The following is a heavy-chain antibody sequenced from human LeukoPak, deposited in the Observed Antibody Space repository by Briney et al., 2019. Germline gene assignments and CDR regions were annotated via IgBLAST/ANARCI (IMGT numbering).Heavy chain of an antibody. D-gene: IGHD6-19*01. CDR1: GYTFTGYY. V-gene: IGHV1-2*02. CDR2: INPNSGGT. Sequence: ASVKVSCKASGYTFTGYYMHWVRQAPGQGLEWMGWINPNSGGTNYAQKFQGRVTMTRDTSISTAYMELSRLRSDDTAVYYCARDLAAGTFYWFDPWGQGTLVTVSS. CDR3: ARDLAAGTFYWFDP. J-gene: IGHJ5*02.